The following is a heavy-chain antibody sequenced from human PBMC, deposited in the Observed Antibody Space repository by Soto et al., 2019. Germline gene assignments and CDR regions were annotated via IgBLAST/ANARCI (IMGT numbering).Heavy chain of an antibody. CDR2: IIPIFGTA. CDR3: ARGGSSSWSVY. CDR1: GGTFSSYA. D-gene: IGHD6-13*01. V-gene: IGHV1-69*13. Sequence: GASVKVSCKASGGTFSSYAISWVRQAPGQGLEWMGGIIPIFGTANYAQKFQGRVTITADESTSTAYMELSSLRSDDTAVYYCARGGSSSWSVYWGQGTLVTVSS. J-gene: IGHJ4*02.